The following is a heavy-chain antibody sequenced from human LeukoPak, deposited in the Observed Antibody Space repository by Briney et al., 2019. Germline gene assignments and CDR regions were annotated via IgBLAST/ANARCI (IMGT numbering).Heavy chain of an antibody. CDR1: GYSISSGYY. D-gene: IGHD3-22*01. Sequence: SETLSFTCTVSGYSISSGYYWGWLRQPPGKWLEWIGSIYHSGSTYYNPSLKSRVTISVDTSKNQFSLKLSSVTAADTAVYYCARGNYDSSGYYYSYYYYYMDVWGKGTTVTVSS. CDR3: ARGNYDSSGYYYSYYYYYMDV. V-gene: IGHV4-38-2*02. CDR2: IYHSGST. J-gene: IGHJ6*03.